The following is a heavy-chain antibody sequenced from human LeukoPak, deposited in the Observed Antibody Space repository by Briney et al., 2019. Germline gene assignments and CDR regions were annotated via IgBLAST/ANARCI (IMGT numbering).Heavy chain of an antibody. J-gene: IGHJ5*02. CDR1: GYTFTSYG. Sequence: VASVKVSCKASGYTFTSYGITWVRQAPGQGLEWMGWISTYSGDTNYAQKLQGRVTMTTDTSTSTAYVELRSLRSDDTAVYYCARGARNWFDPWGQGTLVTVSS. D-gene: IGHD1-26*01. CDR2: ISTYSGDT. V-gene: IGHV1-18*01. CDR3: ARGARNWFDP.